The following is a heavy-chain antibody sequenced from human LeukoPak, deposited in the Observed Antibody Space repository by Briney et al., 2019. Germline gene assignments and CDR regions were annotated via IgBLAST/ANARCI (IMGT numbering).Heavy chain of an antibody. J-gene: IGHJ4*02. CDR1: GGSISSYY. D-gene: IGHD2-15*01. Sequence: SETLSLTCTVSGGSISSYYWSWIRQPPGKGLEWIGYIYYSGGTNYNPSLKSRVTISVDTSKNQFSLKLSSVTAADTAVYYCARDRCSGGSCYNGDYWGQGTLVTVSS. CDR2: IYYSGGT. CDR3: ARDRCSGGSCYNGDY. V-gene: IGHV4-59*12.